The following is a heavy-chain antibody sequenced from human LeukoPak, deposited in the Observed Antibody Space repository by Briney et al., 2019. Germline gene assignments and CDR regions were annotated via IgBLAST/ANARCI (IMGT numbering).Heavy chain of an antibody. CDR2: INPNSGGT. CDR1: GYTFTGYY. J-gene: IGHJ4*02. Sequence: SVKVSCKASGYTFTGYYMHWVRQAPGQGLEWMGWINPNSGGTNYAQKFQGRVTMTRDTSISTAYMELSRLRSDDTAVYYCARARGYYDREFDYWGQGTLVTVSS. V-gene: IGHV1-2*02. D-gene: IGHD3-22*01. CDR3: ARARGYYDREFDY.